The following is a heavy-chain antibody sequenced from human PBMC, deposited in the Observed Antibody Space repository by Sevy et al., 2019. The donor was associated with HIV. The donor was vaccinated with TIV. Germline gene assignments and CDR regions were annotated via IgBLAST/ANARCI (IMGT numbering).Heavy chain of an antibody. CDR1: GLTFTTTG. V-gene: IGHV3-23*01. D-gene: IGHD3-16*01. CDR3: AGGETTMITDLDY. Sequence: GGSLRLSCAASGLTFTTTGMSWVRQAPGKGLEWVAGVTSDGATYYADSVRDRFTVSRDNSKNTLYLQLNSLKADDTAVFYCAGGETTMITDLDYWGQGTLVTVSS. CDR2: VTSDGAT. J-gene: IGHJ4*02.